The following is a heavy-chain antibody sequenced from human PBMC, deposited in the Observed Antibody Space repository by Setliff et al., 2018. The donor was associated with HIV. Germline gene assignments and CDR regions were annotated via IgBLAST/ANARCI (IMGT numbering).Heavy chain of an antibody. Sequence: SETLSLTCTVSGGSISSSGYYWSWIRQPAGKGLEWIGSIYHSGNTYYMPSLQSRVTISVDMSKNQFSLNLNSVTAADTAVYYCARGQGCGGGCHYAFEMWGQGTMVTVS. J-gene: IGHJ3*02. CDR1: GGSISSSGYY. D-gene: IGHD2-21*02. CDR2: IYHSGNT. V-gene: IGHV4-39*01. CDR3: ARGQGCGGGCHYAFEM.